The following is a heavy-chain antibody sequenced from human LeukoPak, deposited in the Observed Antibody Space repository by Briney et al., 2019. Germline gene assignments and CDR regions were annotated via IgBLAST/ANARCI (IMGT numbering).Heavy chain of an antibody. CDR2: ISGSAGST. J-gene: IGHJ6*03. Sequence: PGGSLRLSCATSGFTFNTFSMNWVRQVPGEGLEWVSGISGSAGSTYYADSVKGRFTISRDNAKNSLYLQMNSLRAEDTALYHCARKVGKAIFGVVITDYYMDVWGKGTTVTVSS. V-gene: IGHV3-21*04. D-gene: IGHD3-3*01. CDR1: GFTFNTFS. CDR3: ARKVGKAIFGVVITDYYMDV.